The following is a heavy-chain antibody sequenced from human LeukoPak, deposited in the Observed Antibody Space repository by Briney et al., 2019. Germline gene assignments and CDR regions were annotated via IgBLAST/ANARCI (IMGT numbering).Heavy chain of an antibody. J-gene: IGHJ6*02. V-gene: IGHV3-30*18. Sequence: GGSLRLSCAASGFTFSNYGMHWVRQAPGKGLEWVALLVYDGFYKYYADSVKGRFTISRDDSRNTLYLQLSSLRAEDTAVYYCAKDLITMVRGNPMDVWGQGTTVTVSS. D-gene: IGHD3-10*01. CDR3: AKDLITMVRGNPMDV. CDR1: GFTFSNYG. CDR2: LVYDGFYK.